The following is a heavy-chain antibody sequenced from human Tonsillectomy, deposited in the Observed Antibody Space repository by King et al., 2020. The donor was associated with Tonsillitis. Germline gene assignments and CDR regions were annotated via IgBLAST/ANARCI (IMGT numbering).Heavy chain of an antibody. Sequence: VQLQQWGAGLLKPSETLSLTCAVYGGSFSGYYWSWIRQPPGKGLEWIGEINHGGSTSYNPSLKSRVTISVDTSKNQFSLKLTSVAAADTAVYYCARPTYCSATTCSGPLVYWGQGTLVTVSS. D-gene: IGHD2-2*01. CDR3: ARPTYCSATTCSGPLVY. CDR2: INHGGST. CDR1: GGSFSGYY. J-gene: IGHJ4*02. V-gene: IGHV4-34*01.